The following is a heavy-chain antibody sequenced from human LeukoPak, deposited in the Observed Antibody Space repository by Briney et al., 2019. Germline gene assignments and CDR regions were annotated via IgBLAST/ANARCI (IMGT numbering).Heavy chain of an antibody. CDR2: INPNSGGT. Sequence: ASVKVSCKASGYTFTGYYMHWVRQAPGQGLEWMGWINPNSGGTNYAQKFQGRVTMTRDTSISTAYMELSRLRSDDTAVYYCARDAWGGDYGWFDSWGQGTLVTVSS. V-gene: IGHV1-2*02. CDR1: GYTFTGYY. CDR3: ARDAWGGDYGWFDS. D-gene: IGHD4-17*01. J-gene: IGHJ5*01.